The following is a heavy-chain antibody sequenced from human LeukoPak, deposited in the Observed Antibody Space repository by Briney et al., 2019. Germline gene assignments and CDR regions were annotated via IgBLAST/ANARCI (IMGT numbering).Heavy chain of an antibody. D-gene: IGHD1-7*01. CDR2: IYYSGST. CDR1: GGSISSYY. V-gene: IGHV4-59*01. Sequence: SETLSLTCTVSGGSISSYYWSWIRQPPGKGLEWVGYIYYSGSTNYNPSLKSRVTISVDTSKNQISLKLSSVTAADTAVYYCARAWAGTFDYWGQGTLVTVSS. J-gene: IGHJ4*02. CDR3: ARAWAGTFDY.